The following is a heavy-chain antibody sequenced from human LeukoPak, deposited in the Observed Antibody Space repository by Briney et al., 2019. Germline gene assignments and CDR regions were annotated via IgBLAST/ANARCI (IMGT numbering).Heavy chain of an antibody. D-gene: IGHD3-22*01. CDR2: IYWNDDK. Sequence: ESGPTLVNPTQTLTLTCTFSGFSLSTSGVGVGWIRQPPGKALEWLALIYWNDDKRYSPSLKSRLTITKDTSKNQVVLTMTNMEPVDTATYYCAHSPLDYYDSSGYYFDYWGQGTLVTVSS. CDR1: GFSLSTSGVG. J-gene: IGHJ4*02. V-gene: IGHV2-5*01. CDR3: AHSPLDYYDSSGYYFDY.